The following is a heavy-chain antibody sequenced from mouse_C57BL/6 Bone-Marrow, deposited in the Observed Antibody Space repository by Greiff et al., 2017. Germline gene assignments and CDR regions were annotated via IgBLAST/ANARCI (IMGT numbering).Heavy chain of an antibody. J-gene: IGHJ1*03. CDR2: IDPSDSYT. D-gene: IGHD1-1*01. CDR1: GYTFTSYW. V-gene: IGHV1-50*01. CDR3: ARGPITTVVSDWYFDV. Sequence: QVQLQQPGAELVKPGASVKLSCKASGYTFTSYWMQWVKQRPGQGLEWIGEIDPSDSYTNYNQKFKGKATLTVDTSSSTAYMQLSSLTSEDSAVYYCARGPITTVVSDWYFDVWGTGTTVTVSS.